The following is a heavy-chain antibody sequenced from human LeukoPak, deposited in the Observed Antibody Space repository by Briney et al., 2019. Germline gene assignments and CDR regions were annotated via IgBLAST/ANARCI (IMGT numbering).Heavy chain of an antibody. CDR3: VGGYWGFPSDR. J-gene: IGHJ5*02. Sequence: GRSLRLSCVASGFTFDDFAMHWARQAPGKGLEWVAGVNGNSDIIVYADSVKGRFTISRDNAKNSLYLQMNSLRDEDTAFYYCVGGYWGFPSDRWGQGTLVTVSS. V-gene: IGHV3-9*01. CDR1: GFTFDDFA. D-gene: IGHD3-22*01. CDR2: VNGNSDII.